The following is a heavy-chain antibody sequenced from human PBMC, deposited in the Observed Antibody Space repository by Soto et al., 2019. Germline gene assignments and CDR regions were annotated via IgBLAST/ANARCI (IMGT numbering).Heavy chain of an antibody. CDR1: ADTFTRSV. Sequence: VKVSCKASADTFTRSVIHWVRQAPGHRLEWMGWINAGNGNTKYSQNFQGRVTITRDASASTAYMELSSLRSQDTAVYYCATSTIDTSTWKQYFYGMDVWGQGSTVTVSS. D-gene: IGHD6-13*01. CDR3: ATSTIDTSTWKQYFYGMDV. CDR2: INAGNGNT. V-gene: IGHV1-3*01. J-gene: IGHJ6*02.